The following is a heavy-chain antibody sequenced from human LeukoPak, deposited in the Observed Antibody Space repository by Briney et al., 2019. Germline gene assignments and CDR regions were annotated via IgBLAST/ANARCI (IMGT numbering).Heavy chain of an antibody. CDR3: ATDASSSSWYQEVRL. CDR2: FDPEDGET. V-gene: IGHV1-24*01. J-gene: IGHJ4*02. CDR1: GYTLTELS. Sequence: ASVKVSCKVSGYTLTELSMHWVRQAPGKGLEWMGGFDPEDGETIYAQKFQGRVTMTEDTSTDTAYMELSSLRSEDTAVYYCATDASSSSWYQEVRLWGQGTLVTVSS. D-gene: IGHD6-13*01.